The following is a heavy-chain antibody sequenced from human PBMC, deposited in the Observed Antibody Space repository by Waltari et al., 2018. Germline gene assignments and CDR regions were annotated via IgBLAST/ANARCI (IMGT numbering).Heavy chain of an antibody. CDR2: INGYGDKT. J-gene: IGHJ5*02. CDR1: GFIFNNNA. CDR3: AKAHFYDTSGYIEH. Sequence: EVQVLESGGGLVQPGGSLRLTCAACGFIFNNNAINWVRQAPGKGVEWVSGINGYGDKTYYADSVKGRFTLSRDNSRNTLSLQMNSLRAEDTAVYYCAKAHFYDTSGYIEHWGQGTLVTVSS. D-gene: IGHD3-22*01. V-gene: IGHV3-23*01.